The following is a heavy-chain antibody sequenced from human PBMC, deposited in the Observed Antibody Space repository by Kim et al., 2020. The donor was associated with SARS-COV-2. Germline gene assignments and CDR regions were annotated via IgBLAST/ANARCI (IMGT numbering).Heavy chain of an antibody. J-gene: IGHJ4*02. Sequence: GGSLRLSCAASGFTFSDYYMSWIRQAPGKGLEWVSYISSSGSTIYYADSVKGRFTISRDNAKNSLYLQMNSLRAEDTAVYYCARDSGLLRYSSGYFDYWGQGTLVTVSS. CDR1: GFTFSDYY. V-gene: IGHV3-11*01. CDR2: ISSSGSTI. CDR3: ARDSGLLRYSSGYFDY. D-gene: IGHD3-9*01.